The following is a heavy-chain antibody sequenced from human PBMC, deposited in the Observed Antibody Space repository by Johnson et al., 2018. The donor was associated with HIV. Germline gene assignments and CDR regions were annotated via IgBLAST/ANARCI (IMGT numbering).Heavy chain of an antibody. CDR1: GFTVSDNY. J-gene: IGHJ3*02. V-gene: IGHV3-66*02. CDR2: IYSGGAT. CDR3: ARDTGGGEPYDI. D-gene: IGHD2-21*01. Sequence: VQLVESGGGLVQPGGSLRLSCAASGFTVSDNYMIWVRQAPGKGLEWVSVIYSGGATYYADSVKGRFTISSDNSKNTLYLQMNSLRAEDTAVYYCARDTGGGEPYDIWGQGTMVTVSS.